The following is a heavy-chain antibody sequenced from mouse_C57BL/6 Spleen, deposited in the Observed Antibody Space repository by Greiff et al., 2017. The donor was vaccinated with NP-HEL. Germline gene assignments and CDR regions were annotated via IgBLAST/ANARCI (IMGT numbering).Heavy chain of an antibody. CDR2: INPYNGDT. D-gene: IGHD2-4*01. Sequence: VQLQQSGPELVKPGDSVKISCKASGYSFTGYFMNWVMQSHGKSLEWIGRINPYNGDTFYNQKFKGKATLTVDKSSSTAHMELRSLTSEDSAVYYCARWDYDVGCAYWGQGTLVTVSA. CDR3: ARWDYDVGCAY. CDR1: GYSFTGYF. J-gene: IGHJ3*01. V-gene: IGHV1-20*01.